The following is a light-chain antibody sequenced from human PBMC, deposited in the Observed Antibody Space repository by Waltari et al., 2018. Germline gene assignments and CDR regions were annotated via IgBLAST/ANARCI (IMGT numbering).Light chain of an antibody. V-gene: IGKV1-39*01. Sequence: IQMTQSPSSLSASVGDRVTITCRASQSISSSLNWYQQIPGKAPKLLIYAASNLQSGVPSRFSGSGSGTDFSLTISSLQPEDFATYYCQQSYITTYTFGQGTKLEIK. J-gene: IGKJ2*01. CDR2: AAS. CDR3: QQSYITTYT. CDR1: QSISSS.